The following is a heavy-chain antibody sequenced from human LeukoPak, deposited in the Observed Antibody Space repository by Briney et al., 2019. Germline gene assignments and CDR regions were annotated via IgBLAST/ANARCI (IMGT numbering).Heavy chain of an antibody. CDR2: INWNGGST. CDR1: GFTFDDYG. Sequence: GGSLRLSCAASGFTFDDYGMSWVRQAPGKGLEWVSGINWNGGSTGYADSVKGRFTISRDNAKNSLYLQMNSLRAEDTALYYCARTGRESASSSFDYWGQGTLVTVSS. V-gene: IGHV3-20*04. CDR3: ARTGRESASSSFDY. D-gene: IGHD6-13*01. J-gene: IGHJ4*02.